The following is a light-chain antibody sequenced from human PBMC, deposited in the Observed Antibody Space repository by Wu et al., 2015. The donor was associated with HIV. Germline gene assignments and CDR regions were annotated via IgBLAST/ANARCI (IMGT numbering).Light chain of an antibody. J-gene: IGKJ5*01. V-gene: IGKV3-20*01. Sequence: IVLTQSPGTLSLSPGERATLSCRASQSVSNNYLAWYQQKPGQAPRLLIYGASSRATGIPDRFSGSGSGTDFTLTISRLEPEDFAVYYCQQYGSSSPITFGQGTRLEIK. CDR3: QQYGSSSPIT. CDR2: GAS. CDR1: QSVSNNY.